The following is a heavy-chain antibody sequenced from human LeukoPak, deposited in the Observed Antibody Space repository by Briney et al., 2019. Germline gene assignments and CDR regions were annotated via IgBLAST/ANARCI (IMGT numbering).Heavy chain of an antibody. CDR3: ARESFGDYYFDY. D-gene: IGHD4-17*01. Sequence: GGSLRLSCAASGFTFSDHSMNWVRQAPGKGLEWVAGMSHDGSNIYYADPVKGRFTVSRDNSKNTLYLQMNSLRVEDTAVYSCARESFGDYYFDYWGQGTLVTVSS. V-gene: IGHV3-30*03. CDR2: MSHDGSNI. J-gene: IGHJ4*02. CDR1: GFTFSDHS.